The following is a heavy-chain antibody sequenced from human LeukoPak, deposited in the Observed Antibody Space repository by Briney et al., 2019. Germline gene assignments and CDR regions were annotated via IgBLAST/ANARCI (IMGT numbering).Heavy chain of an antibody. D-gene: IGHD6-13*01. Sequence: SETLSLTCIVSGGSISTSAYYWGWIRQPPGEGLQWIGSIYYSGNTYYNSSLKSRVTISVDTSTSQFSLKLNSVTAADTAVYYCARHMSSSWYFSWGQGTLVTVSS. CDR3: ARHMSSSWYFS. CDR2: IYYSGNT. J-gene: IGHJ5*02. CDR1: GGSISTSAYY. V-gene: IGHV4-39*01.